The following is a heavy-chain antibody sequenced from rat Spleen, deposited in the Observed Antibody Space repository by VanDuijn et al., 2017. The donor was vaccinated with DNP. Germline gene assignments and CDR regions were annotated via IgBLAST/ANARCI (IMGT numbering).Heavy chain of an antibody. CDR1: GFTFSSFA. CDR3: TTDPSYYSSPFAY. CDR2: ISYDGSDT. Sequence: EVQLVESGGGLVQPGRSMKLSCAASGFTFSSFAMAWVRQAPTKGLEWVASISYDGSDTYYRDSVKGRFTISRDNAKSTLYLQMDSLRSEDTATYYCTTDPSYYSSPFAYWGQGTLVTVSS. J-gene: IGHJ3*01. V-gene: IGHV5-20*01. D-gene: IGHD1-2*01.